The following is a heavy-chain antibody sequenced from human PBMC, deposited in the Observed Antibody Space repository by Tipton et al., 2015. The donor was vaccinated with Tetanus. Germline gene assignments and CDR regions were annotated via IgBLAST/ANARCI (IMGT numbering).Heavy chain of an antibody. J-gene: IGHJ4*02. V-gene: IGHV4-61*01. CDR3: ARVTLVCSGGSCYPGYFDY. CDR1: GGSVSSGSYY. CDR2: IYYSGST. Sequence: LSLTCTVSGGSVSSGSYYWSWIRQPPGKGLEWIGYIYYSGSTNYNPSLKSRVTISVDTSKNQFSLKLSSVTAADTAVYYCARVTLVCSGGSCYPGYFDYWGQGTLVTVSS. D-gene: IGHD2-15*01.